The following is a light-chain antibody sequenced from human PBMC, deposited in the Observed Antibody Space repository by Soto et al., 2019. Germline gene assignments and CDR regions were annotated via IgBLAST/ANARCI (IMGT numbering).Light chain of an antibody. V-gene: IGLV2-23*01. CDR2: EGS. J-gene: IGLJ1*01. CDR1: GSDVGNYNS. Sequence: QSVLIQPASVSGSPGQSITISCTGTGSDVGNYNSVSWYQQHPGKAPKLMIYEGSKRPSGVSNRFSGSKSGNTASLTISGLQAEDEADYYCCSYAGSSTFYVFGTGTKVTVL. CDR3: CSYAGSSTFYV.